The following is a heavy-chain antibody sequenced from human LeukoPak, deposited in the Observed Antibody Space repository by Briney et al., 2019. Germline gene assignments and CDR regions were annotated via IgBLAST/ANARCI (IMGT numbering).Heavy chain of an antibody. CDR2: IYSAGST. D-gene: IGHD5-18*01. V-gene: IGHV3-66*02. Sequence: PGGSLRLSCAASGFTVSTNYMSWVRQAPGKGLEWVSVIYSAGSTYYADSVKGRFTISRDNSKNTLYLQMNSLRAEDTAVYYCAKGKNAAMVKSRLDVWGQGTTVTVSS. J-gene: IGHJ6*02. CDR1: GFTVSTNY. CDR3: AKGKNAAMVKSRLDV.